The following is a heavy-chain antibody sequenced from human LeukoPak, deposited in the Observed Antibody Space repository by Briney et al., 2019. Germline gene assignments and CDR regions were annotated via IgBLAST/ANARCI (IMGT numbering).Heavy chain of an antibody. CDR1: AGSISSYY. CDR3: ARGGYYGLGNDFRFDP. Sequence: PSETLSLTCTVSAGSISSYYWSWIRQPPGKGLEWIGYMYYSGSTNYNPSLKSRVTISVDTSKNQFSLKLTSVTAADTAVCYCARGGYYGLGNDFRFDPWGQGTLVTVSS. V-gene: IGHV4-59*01. J-gene: IGHJ5*02. CDR2: MYYSGST. D-gene: IGHD3-10*01.